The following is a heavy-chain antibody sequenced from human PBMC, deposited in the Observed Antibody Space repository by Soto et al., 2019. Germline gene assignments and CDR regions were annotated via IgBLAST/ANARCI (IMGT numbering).Heavy chain of an antibody. J-gene: IGHJ6*02. CDR3: ARGVTTYYYYGMDV. Sequence: PSETLSLTCAVSGGSISSGGYSWSRIRQPPGKGLEWIGYIYHSGSTYYNPSLKSRVTLSVDRSKNQFSLKLSSVTAADTAVYYCARGVTTYYYYGMDVWGQGTTVTVSS. CDR1: GGSISSGGYS. CDR2: IYHSGST. V-gene: IGHV4-30-2*01. D-gene: IGHD4-4*01.